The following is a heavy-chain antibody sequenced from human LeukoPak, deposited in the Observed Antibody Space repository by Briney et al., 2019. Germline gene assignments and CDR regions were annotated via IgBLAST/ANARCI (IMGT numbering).Heavy chain of an antibody. J-gene: IGHJ4*02. CDR3: ARGGREFTSVN. V-gene: IGHV4-38-2*02. CDR1: GYSISSGYY. Sequence: SETLSLTCTVSGYSISSGYYWGWIRQPPGKGLEWIGSIYHSGSTYYNPSLKSRVTISVDTSKNQFSLKLSSVTAADTAVYYCARGGREFTSVNWGQGTLVTVSS. CDR2: IYHSGST. D-gene: IGHD3-10*01.